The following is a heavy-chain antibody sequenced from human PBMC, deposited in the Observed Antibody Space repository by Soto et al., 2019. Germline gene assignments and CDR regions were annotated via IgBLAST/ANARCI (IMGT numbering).Heavy chain of an antibody. D-gene: IGHD2-15*01. CDR3: ARWYCSGGSCYGEGTDWFDP. Sequence: SVKVSCKASGGTFSSYTISWVRQAPGQGLEWMGRIIPILGIANYAQKFQGRVTITADRSTSTAYMELSSLRSEDTAVYYCARWYCSGGSCYGEGTDWFDPWGQGTLVTVSS. J-gene: IGHJ5*02. V-gene: IGHV1-69*02. CDR1: GGTFSSYT. CDR2: IIPILGIA.